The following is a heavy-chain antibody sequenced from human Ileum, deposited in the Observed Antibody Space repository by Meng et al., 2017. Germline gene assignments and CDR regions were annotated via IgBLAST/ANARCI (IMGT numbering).Heavy chain of an antibody. D-gene: IGHD3-3*01. CDR2: TYYRSKWYS. V-gene: IGHV6-1*01. CDR3: ASGSGSLDY. CDR1: GGSVSSNIAA. J-gene: IGHJ4*02. Sequence: QVQLHPSGPGLVQPSQTLSLTCAVSGGSVSSNIAAWNWIRQFPLRGLEWLGRTYYRSKWYSEYAVSVKSRISITPDTSKNQFSLQMNSVTPEDTAVYYCASGSGSLDYWGPGTLVTVSS.